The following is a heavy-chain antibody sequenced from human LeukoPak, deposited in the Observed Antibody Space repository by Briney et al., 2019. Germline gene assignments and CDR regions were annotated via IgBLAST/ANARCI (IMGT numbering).Heavy chain of an antibody. Sequence: SETLSLTCTVSGVSISSGDYYWSWLRQPPGKGLEWIGYIYYSGSTYYNPSLKSRVTISVDTSKNQFSLKLSSVTAADTAVYYCAAPGSDCSGGSCYPPPVDYWGQGTLVTVSS. CDR1: GVSISSGDYY. V-gene: IGHV4-30-4*01. J-gene: IGHJ4*02. CDR2: IYYSGST. D-gene: IGHD2-15*01. CDR3: AAPGSDCSGGSCYPPPVDY.